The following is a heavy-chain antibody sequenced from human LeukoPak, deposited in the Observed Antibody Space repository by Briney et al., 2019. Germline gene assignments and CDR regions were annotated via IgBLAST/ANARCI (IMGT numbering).Heavy chain of an antibody. Sequence: PGGSLSLSCAASGFTFSSYAMSWVRQAPGKGLEWVSAISGSGASTYYADSVKGRFTITRDNSKNTLYLEMSGLRAEDTAVYCCANGSHAFDIWGQGTMVTVSS. D-gene: IGHD1-26*01. CDR2: ISGSGAST. CDR3: ANGSHAFDI. J-gene: IGHJ3*02. V-gene: IGHV3-23*01. CDR1: GFTFSSYA.